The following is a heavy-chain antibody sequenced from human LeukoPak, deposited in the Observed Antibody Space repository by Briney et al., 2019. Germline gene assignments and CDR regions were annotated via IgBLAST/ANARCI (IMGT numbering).Heavy chain of an antibody. D-gene: IGHD3-16*02. J-gene: IGHJ4*02. V-gene: IGHV1-2*06. CDR3: ARGGYVWGSYRRPAHFDY. CDR1: GYTFTGYY. Sequence: ASVKVSCKASGYTFTGYYMHWVRQAPGQGLEWMGRINPNSGGTNYAQKFQGRVTMTRDTSISTAYMELSRLRSADTAVYYCARGGYVWGSYRRPAHFDYWGQGTLVTVSS. CDR2: INPNSGGT.